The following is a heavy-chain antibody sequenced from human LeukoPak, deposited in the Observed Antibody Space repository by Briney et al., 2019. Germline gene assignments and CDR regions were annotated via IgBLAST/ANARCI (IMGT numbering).Heavy chain of an antibody. D-gene: IGHD6-13*01. Sequence: SETLSLTCAVSGGSFSGYYWSWIRQPPGKGLEWIGEINHSGSTNYNPSLKSRVTISVDTSKNQFSLKLSSVTAADTAVYYCARGMGSVEQQLTLNWFDPWGQGTLVTVSS. J-gene: IGHJ5*02. CDR3: ARGMGSVEQQLTLNWFDP. V-gene: IGHV4-34*01. CDR1: GGSFSGYY. CDR2: INHSGST.